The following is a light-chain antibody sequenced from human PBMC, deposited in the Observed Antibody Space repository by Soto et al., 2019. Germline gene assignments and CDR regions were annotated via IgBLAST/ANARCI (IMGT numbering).Light chain of an antibody. CDR3: QQYNSYPYT. J-gene: IGKJ2*01. Sequence: DIQMTQSPSTLSASVGDRVTITCRASQSIRRWVAWYQQKPGKAPNLLIFEASSLETGVPSRFSGSGSGTEFTLTISSLQPDDFATYYCQQYNSYPYTFGQGTKLEIK. V-gene: IGKV1-5*03. CDR1: QSIRRW. CDR2: EAS.